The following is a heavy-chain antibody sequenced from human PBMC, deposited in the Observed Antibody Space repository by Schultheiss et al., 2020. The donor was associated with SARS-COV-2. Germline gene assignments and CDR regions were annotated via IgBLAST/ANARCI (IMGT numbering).Heavy chain of an antibody. CDR2: IGAAGDP. Sequence: GGSLRLSCAASGFTFSSYGMHWVRQATGKGLEWVSAIGAAGDPYYPGSVKGRFTISRDNAKNSLYLQMNSLKTEDTAVYYCARAYSGTSHGGAFDIWGQGTMVTVS. J-gene: IGHJ3*02. D-gene: IGHD1-26*01. V-gene: IGHV3-13*05. CDR3: ARAYSGTSHGGAFDI. CDR1: GFTFSSYG.